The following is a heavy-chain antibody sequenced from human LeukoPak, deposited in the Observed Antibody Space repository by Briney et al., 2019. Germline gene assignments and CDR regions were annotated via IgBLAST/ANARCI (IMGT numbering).Heavy chain of an antibody. CDR3: ARDQVQGYFDSSGYPDAFDI. Sequence: PGGSLRLSCAASGFTFSSYSMNWVRLAPGKGLEWVSYISSSSSTIYYADSAKGRFTISRDNAKNSLYLQMNSLRAEDTAVYYCARDQVQGYFDSSGYPDAFDIWGQGTVVTVSS. V-gene: IGHV3-48*01. CDR1: GFTFSSYS. CDR2: ISSSSSTI. D-gene: IGHD3-22*01. J-gene: IGHJ3*02.